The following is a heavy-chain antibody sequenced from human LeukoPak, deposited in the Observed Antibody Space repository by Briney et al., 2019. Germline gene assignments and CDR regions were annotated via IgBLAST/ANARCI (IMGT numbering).Heavy chain of an antibody. CDR1: EFTFRSYW. CDR3: ARDLGEWGRVDD. Sequence: GGSLRLSCAASEFTFRSYWMHWVRQVSGKGLEWVSTISGSGGSTYYADSVKGRFTISRDNSKNTLYLQMNSLRAEDTAVYYCARDLGEWGRVDDWGQGTLVTVSS. J-gene: IGHJ4*02. D-gene: IGHD3-16*01. V-gene: IGHV3-23*01. CDR2: ISGSGGST.